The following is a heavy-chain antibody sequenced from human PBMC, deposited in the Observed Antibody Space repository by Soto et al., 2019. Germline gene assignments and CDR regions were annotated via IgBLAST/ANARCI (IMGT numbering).Heavy chain of an antibody. D-gene: IGHD1-1*01. J-gene: IGHJ4*02. CDR3: ARVTVDNWTPPNFDS. Sequence: SETLSLTCTVSGGSIKSDGYYWSWIRQHPGKGLEWIGYIDYSGSTYYNPSLKSRLTISVDTSKNQFSLKLSSVTAADTAIYYCARVTVDNWTPPNFDSWGQGTLVTVSS. CDR2: IDYSGST. V-gene: IGHV4-31*03. CDR1: GGSIKSDGYY.